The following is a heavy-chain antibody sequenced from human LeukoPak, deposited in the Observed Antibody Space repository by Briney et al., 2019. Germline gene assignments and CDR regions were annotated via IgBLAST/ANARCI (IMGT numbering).Heavy chain of an antibody. Sequence: PGGSLRLSCAASGFTFSSYSMNWVRQAPGKGLEWVSSISSSSSYIYYADSVKGRFTISRDNAKNSLYLQMNSLRAEDTAVYYCAREVGANSPDAFDIWGQGTMVTVSS. CDR3: AREVGANSPDAFDI. J-gene: IGHJ3*02. V-gene: IGHV3-21*01. CDR1: GFTFSSYS. D-gene: IGHD1-26*01. CDR2: ISSSSSYI.